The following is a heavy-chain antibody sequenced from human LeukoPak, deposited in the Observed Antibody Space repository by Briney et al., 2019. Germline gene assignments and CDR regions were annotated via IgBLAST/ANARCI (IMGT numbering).Heavy chain of an antibody. J-gene: IGHJ6*02. V-gene: IGHV3-21*01. Sequence: GGSLRLSFAASGFTFSSYSMNWVRQAPGKGLGWVPPIISSSSYIYYAVSVKGRFTISRDSAKNSLYLQMNSLRAEDTAVYYCARDALGGNDYVWGTMDVWGQGTTVTVSS. CDR3: ARDALGGNDYVWGTMDV. CDR1: GFTFSSYS. CDR2: IISSSSYI. D-gene: IGHD3-16*01.